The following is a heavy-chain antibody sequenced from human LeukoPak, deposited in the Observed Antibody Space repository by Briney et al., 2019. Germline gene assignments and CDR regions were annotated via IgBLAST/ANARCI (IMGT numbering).Heavy chain of an antibody. CDR3: AKDKEAVITMIVAA. V-gene: IGHV3-23*01. CDR2: ISGSGDSS. CDR1: GFTFSSNA. J-gene: IGHJ4*02. D-gene: IGHD3-22*01. Sequence: PGGSLRLSCAASGFTFSSNAMSWVRQAPGKGLEWVSCISGSGDSSHYADSVKGRFTISRDNYKNTLYLQMNSLRAEDTAVYYCAKDKEAVITMIVAAWGQGTLVTVSS.